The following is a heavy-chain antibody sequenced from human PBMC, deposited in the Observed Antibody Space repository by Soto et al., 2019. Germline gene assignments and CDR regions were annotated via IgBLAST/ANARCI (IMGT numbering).Heavy chain of an antibody. CDR3: ARARTSSCPVGCWFDP. D-gene: IGHD2-15*01. CDR2: IIPIFGTG. Sequence: QVQLVQSGAEVKKPGSSVKVSCKASGGTFSSYAISWVRQTPGQGLEWRGGIIPIFGTGNYAQKFHGRVTITADESTSTAYRELSSLRSEDTAVYYCARARTSSCPVGCWFDPWGQGTLVTVSS. V-gene: IGHV1-69*12. J-gene: IGHJ5*02. CDR1: GGTFSSYA.